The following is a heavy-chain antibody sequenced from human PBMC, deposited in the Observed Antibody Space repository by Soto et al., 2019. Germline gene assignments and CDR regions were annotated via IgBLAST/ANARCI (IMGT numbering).Heavy chain of an antibody. Sequence: PSQTLALPCGISGDSVSSSSSACNFIRQSPSRGLEWLGRTYYRSKWYNDYAVSVKSRITINPDTSKNQFSLQLNSVTPEDTAVYYCARGGDDYGDYFDYWGQGTMVTVSS. CDR1: GDSVSSSSSA. D-gene: IGHD4-17*01. CDR3: ARGGDDYGDYFDY. V-gene: IGHV6-1*01. J-gene: IGHJ4*02. CDR2: TYYRSKWYN.